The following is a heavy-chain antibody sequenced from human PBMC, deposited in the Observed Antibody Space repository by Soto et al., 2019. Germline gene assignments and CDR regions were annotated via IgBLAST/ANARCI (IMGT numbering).Heavy chain of an antibody. Sequence: GSLKISCAVSGFNVMSYWMSWVRQAPGKGLEWVASIKEEGSEIYYLHSVRGRFSISRDSAGNALHLTMNYLSAEDTGVYFCARDIGFDYVNWGQGTLVTVSS. V-gene: IGHV3-7*01. D-gene: IGHD3-16*01. CDR1: GFNVMSYW. CDR2: IKEEGSEI. J-gene: IGHJ4*02. CDR3: ARDIGFDYVN.